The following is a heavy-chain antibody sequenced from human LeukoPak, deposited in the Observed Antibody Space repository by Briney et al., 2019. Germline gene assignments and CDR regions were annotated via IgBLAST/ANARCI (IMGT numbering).Heavy chain of an antibody. V-gene: IGHV3-30-3*01. Sequence: GGSLRLSCAASGLTFSSYAMHWVRQAPGKGLGWVAVISYDGSNKYYADSVKGRFTISRDNSKNTLYLQMNSLRAEDTAVYYCARSYCSGGSCYWSDYYGMDVWGQGTTVTVSS. CDR3: ARSYCSGGSCYWSDYYGMDV. J-gene: IGHJ6*02. CDR1: GLTFSSYA. CDR2: ISYDGSNK. D-gene: IGHD2-15*01.